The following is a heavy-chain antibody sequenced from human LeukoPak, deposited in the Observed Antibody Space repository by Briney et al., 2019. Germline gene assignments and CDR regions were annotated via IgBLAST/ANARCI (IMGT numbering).Heavy chain of an antibody. V-gene: IGHV4-38-2*02. D-gene: IGHD6-6*01. CDR1: GYSVSSGYY. CDR3: ARHQEYSSSSDY. Sequence: SETLSLTCTVSGYSVSSGYYWGWIRQPPGKGLEWIGSFYRSGNTYYNPSLKSRVTISVDTSKNQFSLKLSSVTAADTAVYYCARHQEYSSSSDYWGQGKLVTVSS. CDR2: FYRSGNT. J-gene: IGHJ4*02.